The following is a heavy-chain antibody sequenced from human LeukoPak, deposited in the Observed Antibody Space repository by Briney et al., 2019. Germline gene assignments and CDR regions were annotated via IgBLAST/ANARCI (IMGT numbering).Heavy chain of an antibody. CDR2: IHYRGHT. CDR3: ARSALGIDGTFDS. CDR1: GDSITDVAHY. Sequence: PSETLSLTCTVSGDSITDVAHYWLWLRQAPQKVPEWIGSIHYRGHTFYTPSLKSRVTISVDTSKSQFSLKVNSVTAADTAIYYCARSALGIDGTFDSWGQGTLVTVSS. V-gene: IGHV4-39*07. D-gene: IGHD1-14*01. J-gene: IGHJ4*02.